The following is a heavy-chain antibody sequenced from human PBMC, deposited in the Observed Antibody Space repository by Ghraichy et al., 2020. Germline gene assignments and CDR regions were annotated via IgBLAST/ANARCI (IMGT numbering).Heavy chain of an antibody. J-gene: IGHJ5*01. D-gene: IGHD4-17*01. Sequence: GESLRLSCEASGFTFSNFDIHWVRQAPGKGLEWVSGIGTSGDTYYPDSVRGRFIISRENAYNSMYLQMNIVRVEDTAVYFCARVGPYGDYDSWGQGTLVTVSS. CDR2: IGTSGDT. V-gene: IGHV3-13*01. CDR1: GFTFSNFD. CDR3: ARVGPYGDYDS.